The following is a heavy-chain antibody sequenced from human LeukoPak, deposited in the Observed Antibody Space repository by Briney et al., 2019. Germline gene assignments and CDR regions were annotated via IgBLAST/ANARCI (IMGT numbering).Heavy chain of an antibody. CDR2: ISSSGSTI. V-gene: IGHV3-48*03. J-gene: IGHJ4*02. CDR1: GFTFSSYE. CDR3: ARDTERYSSSLFGY. D-gene: IGHD6-13*01. Sequence: PGGSLRPSCAASGFTFSSYEMNWVRQAPGRGLEWVSYISSSGSTIYYADSVKGRFTISRDNAKNSLYLQMNSLRAEDTAVYYCARDTERYSSSLFGYWGQGTLVTVSS.